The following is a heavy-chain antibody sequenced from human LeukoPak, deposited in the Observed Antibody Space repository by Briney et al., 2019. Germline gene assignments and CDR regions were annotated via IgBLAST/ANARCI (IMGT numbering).Heavy chain of an antibody. J-gene: IGHJ3*02. CDR1: GGSISSYY. CDR3: ARVGYYYDSSGYYLDAFDI. V-gene: IGHV4-59*01. CDR2: IYYSGST. Sequence: SETLSLTCTVPGGSISSYYWSWIRHPPGKGLEWIGYIYYSGSTNYNPSLKSRFTISVDTSKNQFSLKLSSVTAADTAVYYCARVGYYYDSSGYYLDAFDIWGQGTMVTVSS. D-gene: IGHD3-22*01.